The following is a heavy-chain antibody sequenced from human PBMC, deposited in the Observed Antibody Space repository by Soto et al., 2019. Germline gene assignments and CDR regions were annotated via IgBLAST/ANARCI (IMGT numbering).Heavy chain of an antibody. CDR3: ASGFDWGGSDYDIPVSLFY. CDR1: GGSVSSYY. CDR2: IYYSGST. D-gene: IGHD5-12*01. Sequence: SETLSLTCTVSGGSVSSYYWSWIRQPPGKGLEWIGYIYYSGSTNYNPSLKSRVTISVDTSKSQFSLKLKSVTAADTAVYYCASGFDWGGSDYDIPVSLFYWGQGALVTVSS. J-gene: IGHJ4*02. V-gene: IGHV4-59*02.